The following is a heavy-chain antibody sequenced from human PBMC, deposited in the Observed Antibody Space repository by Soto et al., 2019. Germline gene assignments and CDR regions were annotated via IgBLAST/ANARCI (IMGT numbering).Heavy chain of an antibody. V-gene: IGHV5-51*01. Sequence: GESLKISCKGSGYSFTSYWIGWVRQMPGKGLEWMGIIYPGDSDTRYSPSFQGQVTISADKSISTAYLQWNSLKASDTAIYYCARRVLSYELFDYWGQGTLLTVSS. CDR2: IYPGDSDT. J-gene: IGHJ4*02. D-gene: IGHD3-3*01. CDR3: ARRVLSYELFDY. CDR1: GYSFTSYW.